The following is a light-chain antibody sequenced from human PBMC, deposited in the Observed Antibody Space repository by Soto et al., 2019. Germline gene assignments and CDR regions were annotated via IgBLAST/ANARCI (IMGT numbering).Light chain of an antibody. CDR1: QSVSSW. CDR2: KAS. Sequence: DIQMTQSPSTLSASVGDRVTISCLASQSVSSWLAWYQQKPGKAPKLLISKASSLESGVPSRFSGSGSETEFTLTISSLQPDDFATYYCQHYNSYSEAFGQGTKVDIK. CDR3: QHYNSYSEA. V-gene: IGKV1-5*03. J-gene: IGKJ1*01.